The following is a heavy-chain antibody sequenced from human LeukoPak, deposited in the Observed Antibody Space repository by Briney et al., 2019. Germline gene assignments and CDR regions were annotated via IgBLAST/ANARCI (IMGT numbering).Heavy chain of an antibody. CDR2: IYTSGST. J-gene: IGHJ4*02. D-gene: IGHD6-19*01. V-gene: IGHV4-4*07. CDR3: ARDKYSSGWYYFDY. CDR1: GGSISSYY. Sequence: PSQTLSLTCTVSGGSISSYYWSWIRQPAGKGLEWIGRIYTSGSTNYNPSLKSRVTMSVDTSKNQFSLKLSSVTAADTAVYYCARDKYSSGWYYFDYWGQGTLVTVSS.